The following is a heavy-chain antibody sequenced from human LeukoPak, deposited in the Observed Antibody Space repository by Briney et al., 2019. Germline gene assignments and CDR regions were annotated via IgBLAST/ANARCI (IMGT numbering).Heavy chain of an antibody. CDR2: IYHTGST. CDR1: GFSLTRGHY. J-gene: IGHJ6*03. CDR3: AREVPYYYFMDV. Sequence: SETLSLTCSVSGFSLTRGHYWGWIRQPPGKGLECIGTIYHTGSTNYNPSLQSRVTMSVDTSKNQFSLRLRSVTAADTAMYFCAREVPYYYFMDVWGKRTRVMVSS. V-gene: IGHV4-38-2*02.